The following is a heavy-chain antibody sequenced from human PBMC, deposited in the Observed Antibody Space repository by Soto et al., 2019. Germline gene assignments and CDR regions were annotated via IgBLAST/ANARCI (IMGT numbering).Heavy chain of an antibody. CDR3: ARGIFLYYYVDV. V-gene: IGHV1-18*01. J-gene: IGHJ6*03. CDR2: ISAYNGNT. Sequence: ASVKVSCKASGYTFTSYGISWVRQAPGQGLEWMGMISAYNGNTNYAQKIQGRVTMTRDTSTSTVYMELSSLRSEDTAVYYCARGIFLYYYVDVWGKGTTVTVSS. D-gene: IGHD2-15*01. CDR1: GYTFTSYG.